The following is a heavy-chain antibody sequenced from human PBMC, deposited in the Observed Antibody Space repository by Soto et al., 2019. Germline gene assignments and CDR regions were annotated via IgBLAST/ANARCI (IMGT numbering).Heavy chain of an antibody. CDR1: GFTFSTYA. D-gene: IGHD1-1*01. Sequence: GSLSLSCAASGFTFSTYAMSWIRQPPGQGLEWIGSIDYSGSTYYNPSLKSRVTISVDTSKNQFTLKLSSVTAADTAVNHCTAISTPCLNAHRWFDSRGQRYTVTVSS. CDR3: TAISTPCLNAHRWFDS. V-gene: IGHV4-38-2*01. CDR2: IDYSGST. J-gene: IGHJ5*01.